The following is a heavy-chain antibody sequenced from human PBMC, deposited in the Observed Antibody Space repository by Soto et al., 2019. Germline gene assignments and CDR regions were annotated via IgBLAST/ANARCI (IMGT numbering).Heavy chain of an antibody. J-gene: IGHJ4*02. Sequence: ASVKVSCKASGGTFSSYAISWVRQAPGQGLEWMGGIIPIFGTANYAQKFQGRVTITADESTSTAYMELSSLRSEDTAVYYCARDLFMEVGVGATGLDYWGQGTLVTVSS. V-gene: IGHV1-69*13. CDR3: ARDLFMEVGVGATGLDY. CDR2: IIPIFGTA. D-gene: IGHD1-26*01. CDR1: GGTFSSYA.